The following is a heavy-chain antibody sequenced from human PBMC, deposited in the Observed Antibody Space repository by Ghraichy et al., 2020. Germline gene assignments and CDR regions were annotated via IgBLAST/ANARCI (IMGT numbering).Heavy chain of an antibody. CDR2: IYYSGST. Sequence: SETLSLTCTVSGGSISSYYWSWIRQPPGKGLEWIGYIYYSGSTNYNPSLKSRVTISVDTSKNQFSLKLSSVTAADTAVYYCARAKEGRTTVFDYWGQGTLVTVSS. V-gene: IGHV4-59*01. D-gene: IGHD4-17*01. CDR3: ARAKEGRTTVFDY. CDR1: GGSISSYY. J-gene: IGHJ4*02.